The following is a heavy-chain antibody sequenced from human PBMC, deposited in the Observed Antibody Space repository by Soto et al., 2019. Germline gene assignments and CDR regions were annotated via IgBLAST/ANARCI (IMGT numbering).Heavy chain of an antibody. CDR3: AKFHYYDSSGYSNWFDP. J-gene: IGHJ5*02. Sequence: QVQLVQSGAEVKKPGSSVKVSCKASGGTFSSYTISWVRQAPGQGLEWMGRIIPILGIANYAQKFQGRVTITADKSTSTAYMELSSLRSEDTAVYYCAKFHYYDSSGYSNWFDPWGQGTLVTVSS. D-gene: IGHD3-22*01. CDR1: GGTFSSYT. CDR2: IIPILGIA. V-gene: IGHV1-69*02.